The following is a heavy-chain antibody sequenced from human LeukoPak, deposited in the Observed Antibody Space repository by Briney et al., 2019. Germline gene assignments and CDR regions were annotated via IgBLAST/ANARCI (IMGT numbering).Heavy chain of an antibody. Sequence: GGSLRLSCAASGFTFSSYAMSWVRQAPGKGLEWASAISGSGGSTYYADSVKGRFTISRDNSKNTLYLQMNSLRAEDTAVYYCAKGRDGAMVHYFDYWGQGTLVTVSS. V-gene: IGHV3-23*01. CDR3: AKGRDGAMVHYFDY. J-gene: IGHJ4*02. D-gene: IGHD5-18*01. CDR2: ISGSGGST. CDR1: GFTFSSYA.